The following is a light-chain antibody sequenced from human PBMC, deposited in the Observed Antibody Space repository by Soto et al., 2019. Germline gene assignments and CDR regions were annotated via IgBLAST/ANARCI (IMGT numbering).Light chain of an antibody. CDR1: QSVNLN. Sequence: EIMMTQSPGTLSVSPGEGGTLSCTARQSVNLNFVWFQQKPGPPPRLLLYGSSTRATGIPVRFRGSGSGTEFPLNISSLQSEDSAVYYCHRYNSWPRGTFGPGTKVEIK. J-gene: IGKJ3*01. CDR2: GSS. CDR3: HRYNSWPRGT. V-gene: IGKV3-15*01.